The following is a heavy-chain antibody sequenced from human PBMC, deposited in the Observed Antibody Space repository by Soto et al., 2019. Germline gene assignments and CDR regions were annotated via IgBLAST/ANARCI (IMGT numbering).Heavy chain of an antibody. Sequence: EVQVVESGGGLVQPGESLRLSCAASGFRYRDHWMSWVRQAPGKGPEWVANIHPDLSDISYVDSVKGRFTISRDNAKNSVYLQMNSLRVEDTAIYYCVRGHGWFDPCGQGALVTVSS. CDR3: VRGHGWFDP. CDR1: GFRYRDHW. CDR2: IHPDLSDI. V-gene: IGHV3-7*01. J-gene: IGHJ5*02.